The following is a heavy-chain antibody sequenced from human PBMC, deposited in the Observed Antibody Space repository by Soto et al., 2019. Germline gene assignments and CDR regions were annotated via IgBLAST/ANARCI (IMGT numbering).Heavy chain of an antibody. CDR3: ARDVVAARRGYYYYYGMDV. CDR1: GGSMSSYY. J-gene: IGHJ6*02. CDR2: IYYSGST. Sequence: SETLSLTCTVSGGSMSSYYWTWLRQSPGRGLEWIGYIYYSGSTNYNPSLKSRVTISVDTSKNQFSLKLSSVTAADTAVYYCARDVVAARRGYYYYYGMDVWGQGTTVTVSS. D-gene: IGHD6-6*01. V-gene: IGHV4-59*01.